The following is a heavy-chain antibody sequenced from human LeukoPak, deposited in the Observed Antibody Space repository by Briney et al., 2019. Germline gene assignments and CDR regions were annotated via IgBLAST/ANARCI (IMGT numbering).Heavy chain of an antibody. CDR3: AGAVDFYHYGMDV. J-gene: IGHJ6*02. D-gene: IGHD5-12*01. Sequence: PGGSLRLSWAASGFTFSSYGMHWVRQAPGKGLEWVAVISYDGSNKYYADSVKGRFTISRDNSKNTLYLQMNSLRAEDTAVYYCAGAVDFYHYGMDVWGQGTTVTVSS. CDR1: GFTFSSYG. CDR2: ISYDGSNK. V-gene: IGHV3-30*03.